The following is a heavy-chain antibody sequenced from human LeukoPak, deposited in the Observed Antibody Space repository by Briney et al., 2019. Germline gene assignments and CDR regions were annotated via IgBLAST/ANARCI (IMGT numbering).Heavy chain of an antibody. CDR2: VYSSGST. Sequence: SETLSLTCTISGGSISSYYWTWIRQPPGKGPEWIGNVYSSGSTNYNPSLKSRVTLSVDTSKNQFSLKLNSLTAADTAVYYCARMISVANFDFWGQGTLVAVSS. J-gene: IGHJ4*02. CDR3: ARMISVANFDF. V-gene: IGHV4-59*01. D-gene: IGHD3/OR15-3a*01. CDR1: GGSISSYY.